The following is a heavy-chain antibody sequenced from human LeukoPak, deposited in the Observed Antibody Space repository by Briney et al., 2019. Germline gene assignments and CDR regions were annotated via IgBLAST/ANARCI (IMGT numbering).Heavy chain of an antibody. D-gene: IGHD1-26*01. Sequence: GASVKVSCKASGYTFTSYAMHWVRQAPGQRLEWMGWINAGNGNTKYSQEFQGRVTITRDTSASTAYMELSSLRSEDTAVYYCARARSGSYCDPHFDYWGQGTLVTVSS. CDR2: INAGNGNT. J-gene: IGHJ4*02. CDR3: ARARSGSYCDPHFDY. V-gene: IGHV1-3*03. CDR1: GYTFTSYA.